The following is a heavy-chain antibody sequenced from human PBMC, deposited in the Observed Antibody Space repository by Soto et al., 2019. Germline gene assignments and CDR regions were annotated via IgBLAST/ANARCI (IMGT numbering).Heavy chain of an antibody. CDR2: ITPIFGTA. V-gene: IGHV1-69*06. CDR1: GGTFSSYA. D-gene: IGHD3-3*01. Sequence: QVQLVQSGAEVKKPGSSVKVSCKASGGTFSSYAISWVRQAPGQGLEWMGGITPIFGTANYAQKFQGRVTITADKSTSTAYMELSSLRSEDTAVYYCAREFTIFGVVTGYYYYGMDVWGQGTTVTVSS. J-gene: IGHJ6*02. CDR3: AREFTIFGVVTGYYYYGMDV.